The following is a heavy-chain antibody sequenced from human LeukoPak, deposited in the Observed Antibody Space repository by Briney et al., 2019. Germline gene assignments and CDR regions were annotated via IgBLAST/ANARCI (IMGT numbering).Heavy chain of an antibody. J-gene: IGHJ4*02. CDR3: ARGAAGAAMPYFDN. V-gene: IGHV4-34*01. CDR2: INHSGST. D-gene: IGHD2-2*01. Sequence: SETPSLTCAVYSGSFSSYYWSWIRQPPGKGLEWIGEINHSGSTNYNPSLKSRVTISVDTSKNQFSLRLNSVTAADTAVYYCARGAAGAAMPYFDNWGQGTLVTVSS. CDR1: SGSFSSYY.